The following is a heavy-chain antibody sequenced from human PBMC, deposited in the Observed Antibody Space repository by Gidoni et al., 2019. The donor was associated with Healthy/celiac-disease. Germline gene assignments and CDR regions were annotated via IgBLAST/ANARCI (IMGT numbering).Heavy chain of an antibody. J-gene: IGHJ4*02. CDR1: GYTFTSYW. V-gene: IGHV5-51*01. CDR2: IYPADSDT. Sequence: EVQLVQSGVEVKKSGESVTISCKGAGYTFTSYWIDWVRQMPGKSLEWMGIIYPADSDTRYSPSFQGQVTISADKSISTAYLQWSSLQASDSAMYYCARRRRLSGYFDYWGQGTLVTVSS. CDR3: ARRRRLSGYFDY. D-gene: IGHD1-1*01.